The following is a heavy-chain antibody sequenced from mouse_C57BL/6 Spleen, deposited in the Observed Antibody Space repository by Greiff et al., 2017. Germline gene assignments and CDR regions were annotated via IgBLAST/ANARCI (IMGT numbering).Heavy chain of an antibody. CDR3: ARTGDDYDGGAYY. J-gene: IGHJ2*01. D-gene: IGHD2-4*01. CDR2: IWSGGST. CDR1: GFSLTSYG. Sequence: VKLVESGPGLVQPSQSLSITCTVSGFSLTSYGVHWVRQSPGKGLEWLGVIWSGGSTDYNAAFISRLSLSKDNSKSQVCFKRNSLQADDTAIYYCARTGDDYDGGAYYWGQGTTLTVSA. V-gene: IGHV2-2*01.